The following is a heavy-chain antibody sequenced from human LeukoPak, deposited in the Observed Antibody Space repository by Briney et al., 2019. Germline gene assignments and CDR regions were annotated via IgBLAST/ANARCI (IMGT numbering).Heavy chain of an antibody. CDR1: GGSISSGGYS. Sequence: SQTLSLTCAVSGGSISSGGYSWSWIRQPPGKGLEWIGYIYHSGSTYYNPSLKSRVTISVDRSKNQFSLKLSSVTAADTAVYYCARGATVTRYYYYGMDVWGQGTTVTVSS. D-gene: IGHD4-11*01. J-gene: IGHJ6*02. CDR3: ARGATVTRYYYYGMDV. CDR2: IYHSGST. V-gene: IGHV4-30-2*01.